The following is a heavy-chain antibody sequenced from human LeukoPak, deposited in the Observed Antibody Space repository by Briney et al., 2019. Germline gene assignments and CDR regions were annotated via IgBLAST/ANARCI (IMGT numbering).Heavy chain of an antibody. CDR2: VNRDGSET. V-gene: IGHV3-7*03. J-gene: IGHJ6*02. CDR1: GFALSSHW. CDR3: ARNNGVDV. Sequence: GVLRLSWAASGFALSSHWMTWVRQVPGGGPEWVANVNRDGSETYYLDSVKGRFTISKDNAKNSLYLQMNSLRAEDTALYHCARNNGVDVWGQGTTVIVSS.